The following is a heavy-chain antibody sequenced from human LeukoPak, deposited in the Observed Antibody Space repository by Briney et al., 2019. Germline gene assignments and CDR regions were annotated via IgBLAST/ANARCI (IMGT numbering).Heavy chain of an antibody. J-gene: IGHJ4*02. CDR3: ARGEAYYDFWSGPFDY. D-gene: IGHD3-3*01. CDR1: GGSISSGGYY. Sequence: SETLSLTCTVSGGSISSGGYYWSWIRQPPGKGLEWIGYIYHSGSTYYNPSLKSRVTISVDRSKNQFSLKLSSVTAADTAVYYCARGEAYYDFWSGPFDYWGQGTLVTVSS. CDR2: IYHSGST. V-gene: IGHV4-30-2*01.